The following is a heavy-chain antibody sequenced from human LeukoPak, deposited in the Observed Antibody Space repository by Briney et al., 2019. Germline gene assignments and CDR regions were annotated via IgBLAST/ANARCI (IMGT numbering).Heavy chain of an antibody. D-gene: IGHD3-16*01. Sequence: GGSLRLSCASSGFTFSSFWMYWVRQAPGKGLVWVSRINSDGGSTTYADSVKGRFTISRDNAKNTVYLQMNSLRAEDTAVYYCARRRERGASDAFAFWGQGTMVTVSS. V-gene: IGHV3-74*01. J-gene: IGHJ3*01. CDR2: INSDGGST. CDR1: GFTFSSFW. CDR3: ARRRERGASDAFAF.